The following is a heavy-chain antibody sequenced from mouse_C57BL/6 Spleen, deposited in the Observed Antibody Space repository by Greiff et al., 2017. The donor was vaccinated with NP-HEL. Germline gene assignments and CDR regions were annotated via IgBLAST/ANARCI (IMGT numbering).Heavy chain of an antibody. D-gene: IGHD2-3*01. CDR3: TKGRDGYYAY. CDR1: GFNIKDDY. J-gene: IGHJ3*01. V-gene: IGHV14-4*01. CDR2: IDPENGDT. Sequence: VQLKESGAELVRPGASVKLSCTASGFNIKDDYMHWVKQRPEQGLEWIGWIDPENGDTEYASKFQGKATITADTSSNTAYLQLSSLTSEDTAVYYCTKGRDGYYAYWGQGTLVTVSA.